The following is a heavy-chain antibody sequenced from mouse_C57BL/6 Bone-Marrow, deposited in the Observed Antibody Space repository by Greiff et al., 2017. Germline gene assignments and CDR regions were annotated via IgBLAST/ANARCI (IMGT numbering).Heavy chain of an antibody. CDR1: GYTFTSYG. J-gene: IGHJ4*01. Sequence: QVQLQQSGAELARPGASVKLSCKASGYTFTSYGISWVKQRTGQGLEWIGEIYPRSGNTYYNEKFKGKATLTADKSSSTAYMELRSLTSEDAAVYFCARELGNYAMDYWGQGTSVTVSS. D-gene: IGHD4-1*01. CDR2: IYPRSGNT. V-gene: IGHV1-81*01. CDR3: ARELGNYAMDY.